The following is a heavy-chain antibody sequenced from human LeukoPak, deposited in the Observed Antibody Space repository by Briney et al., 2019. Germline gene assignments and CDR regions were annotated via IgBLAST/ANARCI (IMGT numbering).Heavy chain of an antibody. V-gene: IGHV3-53*01. D-gene: IGHD1-1*01. CDR1: GFTISSNY. J-gene: IGHJ3*02. CDR2: IFNSGDT. Sequence: GGSLRLSCAASGFTISSNYMNWVRQAPGKGLEWVSVIFNSGDTYYGDSVKGRFTISRDTSKNTLYLQMNSLRVDDTAVYYCARDPAPATGAFDIWGQGTMVIIS. CDR3: ARDPAPATGAFDI.